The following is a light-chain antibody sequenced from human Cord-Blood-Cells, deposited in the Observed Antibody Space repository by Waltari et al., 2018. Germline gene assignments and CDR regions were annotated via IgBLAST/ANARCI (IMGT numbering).Light chain of an antibody. CDR3: SSYTSSSTSGV. J-gene: IGLJ3*02. CDR1: SSDVGGYNY. CDR2: DVS. V-gene: IGLV2-14*03. Sequence: LTQPASVSGSPGQSITISCTGTSSDVGGYNYVSWYQQHPGKAPKLMIYDVSNRPSGVSNRFSGSKSGNTASLTISGLQAEDEADYYCSSYTSSSTSGVFGGGTKLTVL.